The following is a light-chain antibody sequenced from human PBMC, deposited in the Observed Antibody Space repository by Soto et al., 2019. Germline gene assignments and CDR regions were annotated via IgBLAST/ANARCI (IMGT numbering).Light chain of an antibody. CDR3: QQYNNWPT. CDR2: GAS. CDR1: QSVSAMY. J-gene: IGKJ1*01. Sequence: VLTQSPGTLSLSPGERATLSCRASQSVSAMYLAWYQQRPGQAPRLLIRGASRRATGVPDRFSGSGSGTEFTLTISSLQSEDFAVYYCQQYNNWPTFGQGTKVDIK. V-gene: IGKV3D-15*01.